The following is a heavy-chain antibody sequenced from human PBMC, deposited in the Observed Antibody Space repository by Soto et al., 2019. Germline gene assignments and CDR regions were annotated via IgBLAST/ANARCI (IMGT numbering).Heavy chain of an antibody. CDR3: ARGQRALITYGPFDP. CDR1: GFTFRWFG. Sequence: GGSLRLSCAGSGFTFRWFGMNWVRQAPGKGLEWVSTFSGTGGYTYYADSVKGRFTISRDDSKNTLFLHMNSLRAADTAVYYCARGQRALITYGPFDPWGQGTLVTVSS. CDR2: FSGTGGYT. J-gene: IGHJ5*02. V-gene: IGHV3-23*01. D-gene: IGHD4-17*01.